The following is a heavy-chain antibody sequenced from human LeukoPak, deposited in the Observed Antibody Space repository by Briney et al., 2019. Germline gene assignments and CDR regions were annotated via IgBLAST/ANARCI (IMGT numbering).Heavy chain of an antibody. CDR2: ISGSGDST. CDR3: TTLSDAIAAAGTRNY. D-gene: IGHD6-13*01. V-gene: IGHV3-23*01. J-gene: IGHJ4*02. Sequence: QPGGSLRLSCAVSGFTFTRYAMSWVRQAPGKGLDWVSVISGSGDSTHYADSVNGRFTISRDNSENTLHLQMSSVRVEDTAIYYCTTLSDAIAAAGTRNYWGQGTLVTVSS. CDR1: GFTFTRYA.